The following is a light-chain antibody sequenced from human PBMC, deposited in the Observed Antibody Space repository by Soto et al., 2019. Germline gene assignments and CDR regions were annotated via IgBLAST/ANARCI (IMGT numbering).Light chain of an antibody. Sequence: EIVLTQSPGTLYLAPGEIDTIACRASKSIRSNHLGWYLAWYQQNPGQTPRLLIYGTSSMSTGIPDRFSGRGSWTDFTLSNSRLEPEDFAVYYCQQYGSSHPITFGQGTLLEIK. V-gene: IGKV3-20*01. CDR1: KSIRSNHLGWY. J-gene: IGKJ5*01. CDR2: GTS. CDR3: QQYGSSHPIT.